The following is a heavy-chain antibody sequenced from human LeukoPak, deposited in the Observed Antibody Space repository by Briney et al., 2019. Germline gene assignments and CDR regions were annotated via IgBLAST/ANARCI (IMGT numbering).Heavy chain of an antibody. D-gene: IGHD3-22*01. J-gene: IGHJ4*02. CDR2: ISAYNGNT. CDR3: ARANYYDSSGYYYEDY. Sequence: ASVKVSCKASGYTFTSYGISWVRQAPGQGLEWMGWISAYNGNTNYAQKLQGRVTMTTDTSTSTAYMELRSLRSDDTAVYYCARANYYDSSGYYYEDYWGQGTLVTVSS. CDR1: GYTFTSYG. V-gene: IGHV1-18*01.